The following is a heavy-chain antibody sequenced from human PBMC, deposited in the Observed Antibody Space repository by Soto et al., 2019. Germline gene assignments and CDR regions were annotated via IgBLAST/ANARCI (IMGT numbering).Heavy chain of an antibody. J-gene: IGHJ4*02. CDR2: INPSGGST. CDR3: ARGRKLGYCSSTSCPDFDY. CDR1: GYTFTSYY. V-gene: IGHV1-46*03. Sequence: KVSCKASGYTFTSYYMHWVRQAPGQGLGWMGIINPSGGSTSYAQKFQGRVTMTRDTSTSTVYMELSSLRSEDTAVHYCARGRKLGYCSSTSCPDFDYWGQGTLVTVSS. D-gene: IGHD2-2*01.